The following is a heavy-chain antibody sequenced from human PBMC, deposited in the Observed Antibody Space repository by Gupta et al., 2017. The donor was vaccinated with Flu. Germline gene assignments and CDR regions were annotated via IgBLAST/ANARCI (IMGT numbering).Heavy chain of an antibody. V-gene: IGHV3-30*18. J-gene: IGHJ6*02. CDR1: GFPFSSSA. CDR3: AKDITSGNDYVYYGMDV. CDR2: ISYDRSIN. D-gene: IGHD4/OR15-4a*01. Sequence: QVQLVESGGGVAQPGRSLRLSCAASGFPFSSSAMHWVRQTPGKGKEWVAVISYDRSINDYADSVKGRFTISRDNSKNTLYLQVNSLRVEDTAVYYCAKDITSGNDYVYYGMDVWGQGTTVTVSS.